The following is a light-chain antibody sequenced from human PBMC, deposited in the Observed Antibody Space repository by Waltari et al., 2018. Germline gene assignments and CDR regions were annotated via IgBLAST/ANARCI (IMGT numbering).Light chain of an antibody. CDR3: QHSYSTPWT. Sequence: DIQMTQSPSSLSASVGDRVSITCRASQSISTFLNWYQQKPGKAPKLLIYAASSLQSGDPARFSGSGSGTDFTLTISSLQPEDFATYYCQHSYSTPWTFGQGTKVEIK. CDR2: AAS. CDR1: QSISTF. J-gene: IGKJ1*01. V-gene: IGKV1-39*01.